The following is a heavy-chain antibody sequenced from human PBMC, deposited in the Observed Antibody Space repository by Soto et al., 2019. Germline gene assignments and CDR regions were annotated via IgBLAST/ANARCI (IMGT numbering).Heavy chain of an antibody. CDR2: ISSSTSFI. D-gene: IGHD3-22*01. V-gene: IGHV3-21*01. CDR1: ELTFSSYG. J-gene: IGHJ4*02. CDR3: ASGYYDKLGFYFAS. Sequence: GGSLRLSCAASELTFSSYGMNWVRQAPGKGLEWVSAISSSTSFIHYADSVKGRFTISRDNAKNSLYLQMKSLRAEDKAMYYCASGYYDKLGFYFASWGQGTLVTVSS.